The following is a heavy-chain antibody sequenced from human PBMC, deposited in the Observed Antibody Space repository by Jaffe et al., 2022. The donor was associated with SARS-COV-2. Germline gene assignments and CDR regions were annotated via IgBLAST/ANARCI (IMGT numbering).Heavy chain of an antibody. CDR3: ARGSAPGIAAAGTVN. D-gene: IGHD6-13*01. Sequence: QVQLVQSGAEVKKPGSSVKVSCKASGGTFSSYTISWVRQAPGQGLEWMGRIIPILGIANYAQKFQGRVTITADKSTSTAYMELSSLRSEDTAVYYCARGSAPGIAAAGTVNWGQGTLVTVSS. V-gene: IGHV1-69*02. CDR2: IIPILGIA. CDR1: GGTFSSYT. J-gene: IGHJ4*02.